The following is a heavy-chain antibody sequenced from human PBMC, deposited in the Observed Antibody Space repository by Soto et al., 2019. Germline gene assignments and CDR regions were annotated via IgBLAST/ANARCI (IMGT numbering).Heavy chain of an antibody. D-gene: IGHD4-17*01. J-gene: IGHJ4*02. Sequence: ASVKVSCKASGYTFTSYDINWVRQATGQGLEWMGWMNPNSGNTGYAQKFQGRVTMTRNTSISTAYMELSSLRSEDTAVYYCARAGHGDPKADYWGQGTLVTVSS. CDR1: GYTFTSYD. CDR3: ARAGHGDPKADY. V-gene: IGHV1-8*01. CDR2: MNPNSGNT.